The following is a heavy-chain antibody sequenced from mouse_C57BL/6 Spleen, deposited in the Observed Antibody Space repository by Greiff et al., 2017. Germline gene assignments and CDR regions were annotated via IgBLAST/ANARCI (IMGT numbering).Heavy chain of an antibody. V-gene: IGHV1-19*01. D-gene: IGHD1-1*01. Sequence: EVMLVESGPVLVKPGASVKMSCKASGYTFTDYYMNWVKQSHGKSLEWIGVINPYNGGTSYNQKFKGKATLTVDKSSSTAYMELNSLTSEDSAVYYCARERDFTTVDWYFDVWGTGTTVTVSS. CDR3: ARERDFTTVDWYFDV. J-gene: IGHJ1*03. CDR1: GYTFTDYY. CDR2: INPYNGGT.